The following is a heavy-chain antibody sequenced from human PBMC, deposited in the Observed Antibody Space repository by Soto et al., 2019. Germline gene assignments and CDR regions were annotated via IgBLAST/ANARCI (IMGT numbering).Heavy chain of an antibody. CDR2: IYYSGST. Sequence: QVQLQESGPGLVKPSPTLSLTCTVSGGSISSGGYYWSWIRQHPGKGLEWIGYIYYSGSTYYKPSLTSRVTISVDTSKNQFSRKLSSVTAADTAVYYGARDRISIAAAGGFDYWGQGTLVTVSS. J-gene: IGHJ4*02. CDR1: GGSISSGGYY. V-gene: IGHV4-31*03. D-gene: IGHD6-13*01. CDR3: ARDRISIAAAGGFDY.